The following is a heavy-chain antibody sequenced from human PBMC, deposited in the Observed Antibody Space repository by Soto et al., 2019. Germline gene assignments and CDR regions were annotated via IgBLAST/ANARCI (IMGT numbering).Heavy chain of an antibody. J-gene: IGHJ1*01. CDR2: VNPSGGST. Sequence: QVQLVQSGAEVKKSGASVKVSCKASGYIFTAYSMHWVRQAPGQGLEWMGGVNPSGGSTNYAQKFQARITMTRDTSTSTVSMDLSSMTSEDTAVYYCAREENCSDGICYSEYFQRWGQGTLVTVSS. V-gene: IGHV1-46*01. CDR1: GYIFTAYS. D-gene: IGHD2-15*01. CDR3: AREENCSDGICYSEYFQR.